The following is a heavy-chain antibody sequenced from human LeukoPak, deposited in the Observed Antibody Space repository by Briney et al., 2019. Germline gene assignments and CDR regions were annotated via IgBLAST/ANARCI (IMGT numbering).Heavy chain of an antibody. CDR2: ISSISGYI. Sequence: GRCLRLSCAASGFTFGSYSMNWVRQAPGKGREWVSSISSISGYIYYADSVKGRFTISRDDAKNSLYLQMNSLRAEDTAEYYCATFSNYRDYWGQGTLVTVSS. J-gene: IGHJ4*02. CDR3: ATFSNYRDY. CDR1: GFTFGSYS. D-gene: IGHD4-11*01. V-gene: IGHV3-21*01.